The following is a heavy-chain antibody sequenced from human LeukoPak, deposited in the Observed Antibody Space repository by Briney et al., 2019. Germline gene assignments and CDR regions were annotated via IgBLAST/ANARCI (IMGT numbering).Heavy chain of an antibody. V-gene: IGHV4-61*02. CDR3: ARVLPAAHGGFDY. D-gene: IGHD2-2*01. J-gene: IGHJ4*02. CDR2: IYTSGST. Sequence: SETLSLTRTVSGGSISSGSYYWSWIRQPAGKGLEWIGRIYTSGSTNYNPSLKSRVTISVDTSKNQFSLKLSSVTAADTAVYYCARVLPAAHGGFDYWGQGTLVTVSS. CDR1: GGSISSGSYY.